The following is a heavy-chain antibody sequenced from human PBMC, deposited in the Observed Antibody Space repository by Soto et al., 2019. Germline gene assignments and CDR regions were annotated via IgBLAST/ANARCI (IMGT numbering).Heavy chain of an antibody. D-gene: IGHD2-15*01. V-gene: IGHV3-72*01. CDR2: SRDKGNRYTT. Sequence: EVQLVESGGGLVQPGGSLRLSCAASGFTFSDHYMDWVRQAPGREPEWVSRSRDKGNRYTTEYAASVKGRFTISRDESKNLLYLQMNSLKTEDTAVCYCVRVLRYCYHSWGQGTLVTVSS. J-gene: IGHJ4*02. CDR1: GFTFSDHY. CDR3: VRVLRYCYHS.